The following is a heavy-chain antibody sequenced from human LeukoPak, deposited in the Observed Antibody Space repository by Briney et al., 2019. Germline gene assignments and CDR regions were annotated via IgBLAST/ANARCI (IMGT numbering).Heavy chain of an antibody. CDR1: GYTFTSYG. CDR2: ISAYNGNT. V-gene: IGHV1-18*01. D-gene: IGHD6-13*01. Sequence: ASVKVSCKASGYTFTSYGISWVRQAPGQGLEWMGWISAYNGNTNYAQKLQGGVTMTTDTSTSTAYMELRSLRSDDTAVYYCARGGEQQLVLGYHYGMDVWGQGTTVTVSS. CDR3: ARGGEQQLVLGYHYGMDV. J-gene: IGHJ6*02.